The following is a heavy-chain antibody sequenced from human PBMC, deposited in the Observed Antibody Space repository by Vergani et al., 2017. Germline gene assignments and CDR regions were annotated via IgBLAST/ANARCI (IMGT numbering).Heavy chain of an antibody. Sequence: QVQLVQSGPEMKQPGASVKVSCKASGYTFFNYGVNWIRRAPGQGFEWLGWIRAANGDTRYAPRLQDRLTLTTDSSTSTAYMELRSLKSDDTAVYYCTRDGTYYYGSGSYYVFEYWGQGTLVTVSS. D-gene: IGHD3-10*01. J-gene: IGHJ4*02. CDR3: TRDGTYYYGSGSYYVFEY. V-gene: IGHV1-18*04. CDR1: GYTFFNYG. CDR2: IRAANGDT.